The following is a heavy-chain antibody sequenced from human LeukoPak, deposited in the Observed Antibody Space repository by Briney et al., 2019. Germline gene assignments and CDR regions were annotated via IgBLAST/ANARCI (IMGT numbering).Heavy chain of an antibody. D-gene: IGHD1-14*01. J-gene: IGHJ6*03. CDR1: GGSISSGGYS. CDR2: IYHSGST. Sequence: SQTLSLTCAVSGGSISSGGYSWSWIRQPPGKGLEWIGYIYHSGSTYYNPSLKSRVTISVDTSKNQFSLKLSSVTAADTAVYYCARPKIAGYYYYMDVWGKGTTVTVSS. V-gene: IGHV4-30-2*01. CDR3: ARPKIAGYYYYMDV.